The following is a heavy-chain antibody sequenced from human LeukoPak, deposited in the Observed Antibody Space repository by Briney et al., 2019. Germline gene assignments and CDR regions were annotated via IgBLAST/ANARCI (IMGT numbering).Heavy chain of an antibody. V-gene: IGHV3-30-3*01. CDR1: GFTFSSYA. Sequence: GGSLRLSCAASGFTFSSYAMHWVRQAPGKGLEWVAAISYDGSNKYYADSVKGRFTISRDNSKNTLYLQMNSLRAEDTAVYYCARDRPYCSSTSCYEANYYYYGMDVWGQGTTVTVSS. D-gene: IGHD2-2*01. J-gene: IGHJ6*02. CDR2: ISYDGSNK. CDR3: ARDRPYCSSTSCYEANYYYYGMDV.